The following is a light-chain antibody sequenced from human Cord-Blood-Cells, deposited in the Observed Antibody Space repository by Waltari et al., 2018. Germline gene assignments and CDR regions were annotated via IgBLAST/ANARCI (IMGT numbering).Light chain of an antibody. V-gene: IGKV3-20*01. CDR3: QQYGSSPWT. CDR2: GAS. Sequence: ELVLTQSPGTLSLSPGERATLSCRASQSVSSGYLAWSQQKPGQAPRLLIYGASSRATGIPDRFSGSGSGTDFTLTISRLEPEDFAVYYCQQYGSSPWTFGQGTKVEIK. J-gene: IGKJ1*01. CDR1: QSVSSGY.